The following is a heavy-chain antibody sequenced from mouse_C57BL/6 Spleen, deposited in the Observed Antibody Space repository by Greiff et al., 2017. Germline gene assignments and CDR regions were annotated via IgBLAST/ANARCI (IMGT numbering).Heavy chain of an antibody. Sequence: QVQLQQPGAELVKPGASVKVSCKASGYTFTSYWMHWVKQRPGQGLEWIGRIHPSDSDTNYNQKFKGKATLTVDKSSSTAYMQISSLTYEDSAVYYCAIGEYSAAMDYWGQGTTVTVSS. J-gene: IGHJ4*01. CDR2: IHPSDSDT. D-gene: IGHD2-13*01. CDR1: GYTFTSYW. CDR3: AIGEYSAAMDY. V-gene: IGHV1-74*01.